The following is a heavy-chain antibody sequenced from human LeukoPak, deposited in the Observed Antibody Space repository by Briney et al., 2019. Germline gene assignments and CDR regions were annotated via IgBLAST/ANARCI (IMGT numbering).Heavy chain of an antibody. CDR1: GITFSSYS. Sequence: GGSLRLSCADSGITFSSYSMNWVRQAPGKGLEWVSTISSSSSYIYYADSVKGRFTITRDNAKNSLYLQMNSLRAEDTAVYYCARVNCSSTSCHQFTRAFFDCWGRGTLVTVSS. J-gene: IGHJ4*02. CDR2: ISSSSSYI. CDR3: ARVNCSSTSCHQFTRAFFDC. V-gene: IGHV3-21*01. D-gene: IGHD2-2*01.